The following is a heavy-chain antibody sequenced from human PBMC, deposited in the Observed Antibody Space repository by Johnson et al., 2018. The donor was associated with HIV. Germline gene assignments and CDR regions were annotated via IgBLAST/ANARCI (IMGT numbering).Heavy chain of an antibody. CDR3: ARVGVGGYSADGAFDI. Sequence: QVQLVESGGGVVQPGRSLRLSCAASGFTFKNYAMHWVRQAPGERLEWVAVISYDGHIKYYADSVKGRFTISRDNSKSTLYLQINSLRAEDAAVFYCARVGVGGYSADGAFDIWGQGTRVTVSS. CDR1: GFTFKNYA. V-gene: IGHV3-30*04. CDR2: ISYDGHIK. D-gene: IGHD2-15*01. J-gene: IGHJ3*02.